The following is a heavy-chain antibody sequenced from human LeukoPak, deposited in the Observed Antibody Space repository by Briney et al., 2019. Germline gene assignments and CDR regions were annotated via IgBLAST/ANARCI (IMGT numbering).Heavy chain of an antibody. CDR3: ARVGRITMIVVVRRWFDP. CDR2: INHSGST. Sequence: SETLPLTCAVYGGSFSGYYWSWIRQPPGKGLEWIGEINHSGSTNYNPSLKSRVTISVDTSKNQFSLKLSSVTAADTVVYYCARVGRITMIVVVRRWFDPWGQGTLVTVSS. J-gene: IGHJ5*02. V-gene: IGHV4-34*01. CDR1: GGSFSGYY. D-gene: IGHD3-22*01.